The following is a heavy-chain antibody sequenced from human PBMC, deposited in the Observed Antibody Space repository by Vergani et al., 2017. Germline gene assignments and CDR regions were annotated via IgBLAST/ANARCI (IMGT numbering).Heavy chain of an antibody. D-gene: IGHD2-15*01. V-gene: IGHV5-51*01. J-gene: IGHJ6*02. CDR3: ERPRGWGLVVVAATPWYYYYGMDV. Sequence: EVQLVQSGAEVKKPGESLKISCKGSGYSFTSYWIGWVRQMPGKGLNWMGIIYPGDSDTRYSPPFQGQVTSSADKSIRTAYLQWSSRKASDTAMNYCERPRGWGLVVVAATPWYYYYGMDVWGQGTTVTGSS. CDR2: IYPGDSDT. CDR1: GYSFTSYW.